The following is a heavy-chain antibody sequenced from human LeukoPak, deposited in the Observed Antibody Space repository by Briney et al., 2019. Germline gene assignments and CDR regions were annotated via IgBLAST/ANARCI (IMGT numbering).Heavy chain of an antibody. CDR3: ARAGSSSSFDY. CDR2: IGTSSTTI. V-gene: IGHV3-48*01. D-gene: IGHD6-6*01. Sequence: PGGSLRLSCAASGFTFSSYTMNWVRQPPGRGLEWVSNIGTSSTTIYYADSVKGRFTISRDNAKNSLYLQMNSLRAEDTAVYYCARAGSSSSFDYWGQGTLVTVSS. CDR1: GFTFSSYT. J-gene: IGHJ4*02.